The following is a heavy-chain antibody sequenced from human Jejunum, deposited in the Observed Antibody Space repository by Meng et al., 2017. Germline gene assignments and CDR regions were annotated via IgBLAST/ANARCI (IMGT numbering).Heavy chain of an antibody. V-gene: IGHV1-2*02. J-gene: IGHJ4*02. Sequence: QVQLVQSGAEVKKPGASVKVSCKASGYNFFGYWLYWVRQAPGQGLEWIGWINPNGGGTKYAQKFLGRVTVTSDTSTSIVYMEMSSLTYDDTDVYHCVRLEGGWGQGTLVTVSS. D-gene: IGHD1-1*01. CDR2: INPNGGGT. CDR3: VRLEGG. CDR1: GYNFFGYW.